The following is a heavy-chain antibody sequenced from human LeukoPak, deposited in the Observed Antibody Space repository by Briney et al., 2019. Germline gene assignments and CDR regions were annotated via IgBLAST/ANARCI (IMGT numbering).Heavy chain of an antibody. Sequence: GGSLRLSCAASGSTFSSYWLNWVRQAAGKGLVWISRIASDGSSTTYADSVKGRFSISRDNAKNTLYLQMNSLRVEDTAVYYCARGRPHGNDYWGQGTLVTVSS. CDR2: IASDGSST. CDR1: GSTFSSYW. CDR3: ARGRPHGNDY. D-gene: IGHD4-23*01. J-gene: IGHJ4*02. V-gene: IGHV3-74*01.